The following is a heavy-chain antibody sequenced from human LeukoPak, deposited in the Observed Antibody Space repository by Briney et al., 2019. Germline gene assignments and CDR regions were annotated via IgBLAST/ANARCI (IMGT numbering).Heavy chain of an antibody. CDR2: ISASSGNA. CDR1: GSTVTRYG. CDR3: ARVVQYQPLVRRVDY. J-gene: IGHJ4*02. Sequence: ASVKVSCKASGSTVTRYGISWVRQAPGQGLEWMGWISASSGNANYAQKFQGRVTMTTDTSTSTAYMEQRSLRSDDTAVYYCARVVQYQPLVRRVDYWGQGTLVTVSS. D-gene: IGHD6-13*01. V-gene: IGHV1-18*01.